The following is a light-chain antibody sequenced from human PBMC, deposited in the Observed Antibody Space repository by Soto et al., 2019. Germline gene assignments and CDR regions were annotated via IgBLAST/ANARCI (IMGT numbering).Light chain of an antibody. J-gene: IGKJ1*01. CDR1: QSFYNN. V-gene: IGKV3-15*01. Sequence: EIVMTQSPATLSVSPGERATLSCRASQSFYNNLAWYQQKPGQAPRLLIYGASTRATGIPARFSGSGSGTDFTLTISRLETEDFAVYYCQQYGSPWRFGSGTKVDIX. CDR3: QQYGSPWR. CDR2: GAS.